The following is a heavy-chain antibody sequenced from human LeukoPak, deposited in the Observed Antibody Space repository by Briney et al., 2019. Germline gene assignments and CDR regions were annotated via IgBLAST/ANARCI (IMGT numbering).Heavy chain of an antibody. Sequence: PAGSLRLSCAASGFTFSSYGRHWVRQAPGKGLEWVAGIRNDGSNKYYADSVKGSFTISRDNSKNTLYVQINSLRAEDTAVYYCARDGRNSSWVRNYYYYYGMDVWGQGATVTVSS. V-gene: IGHV3-33*01. CDR3: ARDGRNSSWVRNYYYYYGMDV. J-gene: IGHJ6*02. D-gene: IGHD6-13*01. CDR2: IRNDGSNK. CDR1: GFTFSSYG.